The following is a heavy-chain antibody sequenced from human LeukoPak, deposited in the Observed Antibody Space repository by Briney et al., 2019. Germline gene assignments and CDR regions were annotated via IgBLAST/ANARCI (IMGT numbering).Heavy chain of an antibody. CDR3: ARAQGQSRYGYGAAYYYYMDV. V-gene: IGHV1-2*02. Sequence: ASVTVSCKASGYTFTDYYMHWVRQAPGHGLEWMGWFNPNSGGTNYAHKFQGRVTMTRDTSISTAYMELSRLRSDDTAVYYCARAQGQSRYGYGAAYYYYMDVWGKGTTVTVSS. CDR2: FNPNSGGT. CDR1: GYTFTDYY. J-gene: IGHJ6*03. D-gene: IGHD5-18*01.